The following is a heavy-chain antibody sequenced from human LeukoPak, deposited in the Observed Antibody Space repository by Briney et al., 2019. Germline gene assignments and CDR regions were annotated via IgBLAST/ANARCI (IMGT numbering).Heavy chain of an antibody. CDR3: VRDGYSYGFMLAFDI. D-gene: IGHD5-18*01. Sequence: PGGSLRLSCAASGFTFSGYWMHWVRQAPGKGLVWVSRINSDGRSKIYADSVKGRFPISSDSPKNTLYLQMNSLRAEDTAVYYCVRDGYSYGFMLAFDIWGLGTRVTVSS. V-gene: IGHV3-74*01. J-gene: IGHJ3*02. CDR1: GFTFSGYW. CDR2: INSDGRSK.